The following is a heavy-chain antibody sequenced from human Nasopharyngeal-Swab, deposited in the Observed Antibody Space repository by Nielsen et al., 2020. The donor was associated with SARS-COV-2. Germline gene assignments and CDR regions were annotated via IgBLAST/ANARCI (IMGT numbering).Heavy chain of an antibody. J-gene: IGHJ4*02. Sequence: SVNVSCKASGYTFTSYGISWVRQAPGQGLEWMGWISAYNGNTNYAQKLQGRVTMTTDTSTSTAYMELRSLRSDDTAVYYCARMVPSSGWSDYFDYWGQGTLVTVSS. CDR3: ARMVPSSGWSDYFDY. CDR2: ISAYNGNT. V-gene: IGHV1-18*01. D-gene: IGHD6-19*01. CDR1: GYTFTSYG.